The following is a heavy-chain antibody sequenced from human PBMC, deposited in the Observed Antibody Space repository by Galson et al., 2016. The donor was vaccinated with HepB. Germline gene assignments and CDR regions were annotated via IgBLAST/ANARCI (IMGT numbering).Heavy chain of an antibody. CDR3: ARGGRHDGPYYYYGMDV. V-gene: IGHV3-74*01. J-gene: IGHJ6*02. D-gene: IGHD1-14*01. CDR2: IISDGSIP. CDR1: GFTFSSYW. Sequence: SLRLSCPASGFTFSSYWMHWVRQAPGKGLVWVARIISDGSIPTYADSVKGRFTISRDNAKTTQYLQMNSLSAEDTTLYYCARGGRHDGPYYYYGMDVWGQGTTVTVSS.